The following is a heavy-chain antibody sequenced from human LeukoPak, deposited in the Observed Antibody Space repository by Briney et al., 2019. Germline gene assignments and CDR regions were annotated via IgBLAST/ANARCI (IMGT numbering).Heavy chain of an antibody. CDR2: INPNSGGT. CDR1: GYTFTGYY. Sequence: ASVKVSCKASGYTFTGYYMHWVRQAPGQGLEWMGWINPNSGGTNYAQKFQGRVTMTRDTSISTAYMELSRLRSDDTAVYYCARSRDYFDSSGYGVFFDYWGQGTLVTVSS. CDR3: ARSRDYFDSSGYGVFFDY. V-gene: IGHV1-2*02. J-gene: IGHJ4*02. D-gene: IGHD3-22*01.